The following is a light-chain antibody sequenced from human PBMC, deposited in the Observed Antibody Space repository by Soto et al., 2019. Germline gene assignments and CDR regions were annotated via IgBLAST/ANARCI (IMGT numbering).Light chain of an antibody. CDR3: SSYTSSSTPCV. Sequence: QSALTQPASVSGSPGQSITISCTGTSSDVGGYNYVSWYQQHPGKAPKLKIYEVSNRPSGVSNRFSGSKSGNTASLTISGLQAEDEADYYCSSYTSSSTPCVFGTGTKLTVL. CDR2: EVS. V-gene: IGLV2-14*01. CDR1: SSDVGGYNY. J-gene: IGLJ1*01.